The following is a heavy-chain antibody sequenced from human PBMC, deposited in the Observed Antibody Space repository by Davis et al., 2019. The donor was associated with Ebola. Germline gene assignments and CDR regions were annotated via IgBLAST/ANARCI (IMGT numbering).Heavy chain of an antibody. CDR3: ARASIAARPPNLYWYFDL. Sequence: GESLKISCAASGFTFSSYGMHWVRQAPGKGLEWVAVISYDGSNKYYADSVKGRFTISRDNSKNTLYLQMNSLRAEDTAVYYCARASIAARPPNLYWYFDLWGRGTLVTVSS. D-gene: IGHD6-6*01. CDR2: ISYDGSNK. V-gene: IGHV3-30*03. J-gene: IGHJ2*01. CDR1: GFTFSSYG.